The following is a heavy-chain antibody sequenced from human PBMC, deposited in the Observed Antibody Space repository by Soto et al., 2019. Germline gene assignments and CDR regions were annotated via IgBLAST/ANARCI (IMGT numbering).Heavy chain of an antibody. CDR1: GFTFRSYG. Sequence: GGALRLSCAASGFTFRSYGMNWVRQAPGKGLDCVSYISSSSSTIYYADSVKGRFTISRDNAKNSLYLQMNSLRAEDTAVYYCARDESYYYDSSAPSCFDYWGQGTLVTVSS. D-gene: IGHD3-22*01. J-gene: IGHJ4*02. CDR2: ISSSSSTI. V-gene: IGHV3-48*01. CDR3: ARDESYYYDSSAPSCFDY.